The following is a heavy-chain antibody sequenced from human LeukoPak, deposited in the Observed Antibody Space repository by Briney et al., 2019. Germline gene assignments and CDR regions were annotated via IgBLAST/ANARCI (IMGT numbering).Heavy chain of an antibody. Sequence: GGSLRLSCVASGFTFSDYHISWIRQAPGKGLEWVSQISTSGSMTFYADSVRGRFSISRDNAKSSLYLQMNSLRAEDTAIYYCAKEVTPGALLYGPFDYWGQGTLVTVSS. CDR1: GFTFSDYH. CDR3: AKEVTPGALLYGPFDY. D-gene: IGHD4-23*01. J-gene: IGHJ4*02. CDR2: ISTSGSMT. V-gene: IGHV3-11*01.